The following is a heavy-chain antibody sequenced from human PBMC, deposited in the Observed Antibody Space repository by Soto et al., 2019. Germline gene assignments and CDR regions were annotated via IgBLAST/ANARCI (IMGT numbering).Heavy chain of an antibody. CDR2: IYYSGST. J-gene: IGHJ3*02. CDR3: ALRVRGVTVAFDI. Sequence: SETLSLTCTVSGGSISSGGYYWSWIRQHPGKGLEWIGYIYYSGSTYYNPSLKSRVTISVDTSKNQFSLKLSSVTAADTAVYYCALRVRGVTVAFDIWGQATMLTVSS. V-gene: IGHV4-31*03. D-gene: IGHD3-10*01. CDR1: GGSISSGGYY.